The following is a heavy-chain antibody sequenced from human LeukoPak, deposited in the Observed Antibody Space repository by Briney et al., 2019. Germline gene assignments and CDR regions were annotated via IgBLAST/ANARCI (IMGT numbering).Heavy chain of an antibody. Sequence: SETLSLTCTVSGGSISGYYWSWIRQPAGKGLECIGRIHTSGSTNYEPSLKSRVTMSVDTSKNQFSLKLSSVTAADTAVYYCAREKGNNWFDPWGQGTLVTVSS. V-gene: IGHV4-4*07. D-gene: IGHD6-13*01. CDR1: GGSISGYY. J-gene: IGHJ5*02. CDR3: AREKGNNWFDP. CDR2: IHTSGST.